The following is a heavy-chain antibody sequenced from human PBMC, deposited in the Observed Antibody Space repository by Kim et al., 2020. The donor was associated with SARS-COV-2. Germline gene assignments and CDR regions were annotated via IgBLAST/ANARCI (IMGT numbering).Heavy chain of an antibody. CDR2: IYYSGST. CDR1: GGSISSYY. D-gene: IGHD3-10*01. J-gene: IGHJ6*02. CDR3: ARGSCWGSGSYRYYYYGMDV. Sequence: SETLSLTCTVSGGSISSYYWSWIRQPPGKGLEWIGYIYYSGSTNYNPSLKSRVTISVDTSKNQFSLKLSSVTAADTAVYYCARGSCWGSGSYRYYYYGMDVWGQGTTVTVSS. V-gene: IGHV4-59*01.